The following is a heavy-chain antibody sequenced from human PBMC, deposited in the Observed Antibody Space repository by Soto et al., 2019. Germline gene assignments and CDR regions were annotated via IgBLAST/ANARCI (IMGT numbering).Heavy chain of an antibody. Sequence: QGQLVQSGPEVKKPGASVKVSCKASGYTFSRYGISWVRQAPGQGLEWMGWVSGYNGDTKYAQKVQGRVTMTIDTSTYPAYMELRSLTSDDTAKYYCAQNGQPPYYYYGMDVWGQGTTVTVSS. V-gene: IGHV1-18*01. CDR2: VSGYNGDT. CDR3: AQNGQPPYYYYGMDV. J-gene: IGHJ6*02. CDR1: GYTFSRYG. D-gene: IGHD2-8*01.